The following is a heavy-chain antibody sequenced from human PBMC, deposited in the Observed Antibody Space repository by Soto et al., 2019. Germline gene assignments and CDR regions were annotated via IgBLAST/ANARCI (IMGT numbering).Heavy chain of an antibody. V-gene: IGHV3-23*01. CDR3: AKDPYILQQLNPTTQLDY. CDR2: ISGSGGST. J-gene: IGHJ4*02. CDR1: GFHLNSHA. Sequence: GSLRLSWAGSGFHLNSHALSRVRQAPGKGLEWVSAISGSGGSTYYADSVKGRFTISRDNSKNTLYLQMNSLRAEDTAVYYCAKDPYILQQLNPTTQLDYWGPATLVTRSS. D-gene: IGHD6-13*01.